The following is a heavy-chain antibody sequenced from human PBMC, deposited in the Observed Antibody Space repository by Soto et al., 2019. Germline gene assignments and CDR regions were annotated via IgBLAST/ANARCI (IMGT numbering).Heavy chain of an antibody. Sequence: PSVTISLTCAVYGGTISSYHSPWLRQTPGRGLEWIGEIYHSGSTYSNPLIKSRVTLSVDTSKSQFYLKLTSVTAADSVVYYCARDKSTGLFDYWGQGTLVTVSS. CDR2: IYHSGST. CDR1: GGTISSYH. V-gene: IGHV4-34*01. CDR3: ARDKSTGLFDY. J-gene: IGHJ4*02. D-gene: IGHD2-8*02.